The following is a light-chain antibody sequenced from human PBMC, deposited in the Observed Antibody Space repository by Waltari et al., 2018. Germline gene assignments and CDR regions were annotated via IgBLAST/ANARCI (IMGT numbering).Light chain of an antibody. V-gene: IGKV1-39*01. J-gene: IGKJ2*01. CDR1: QSISTY. CDR2: AAS. Sequence: DIQMTQSPSSLSASVGDRVTITCRASQSISTYLNWYQQKPGIAPKLLIFAASRLQSGVPSRFSGSGSGTDFTLTVSSLQPEDFATYYCQQSYSTPPTFGQGTKLEIK. CDR3: QQSYSTPPT.